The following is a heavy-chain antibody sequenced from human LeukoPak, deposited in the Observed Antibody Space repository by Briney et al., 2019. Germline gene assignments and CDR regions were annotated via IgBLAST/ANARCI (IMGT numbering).Heavy chain of an antibody. J-gene: IGHJ3*02. CDR2: ISSSSSYI. V-gene: IGHV3-21*01. D-gene: IGHD6-13*01. CDR3: ARDSAGDAFDI. Sequence: GGSLRLSCAASGFTFSSYSMNWVRQAPRKGLEWVSSISSSSSYIYYADSVKGRFTISRDNAKNSLYLQMSSLRAEDTAVYYCARDSAGDAFDIWGQGTMVTVSS. CDR1: GFTFSSYS.